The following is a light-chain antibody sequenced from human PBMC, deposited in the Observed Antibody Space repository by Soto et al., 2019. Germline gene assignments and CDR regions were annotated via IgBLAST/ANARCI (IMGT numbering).Light chain of an antibody. CDR2: QVS. Sequence: VVLTQSPLSLPVTLGQPASISCRSSQSLIYSNGNTYLNWYQQRPGQSPRRLIYQVSNRDSGVPDRFTGSGSGSGTDFTLKISRVEAEDVGVYYCMEGTQSFGQGTKVDIK. J-gene: IGKJ1*01. CDR3: MEGTQS. V-gene: IGKV2-30*01. CDR1: QSLIYSNGNTY.